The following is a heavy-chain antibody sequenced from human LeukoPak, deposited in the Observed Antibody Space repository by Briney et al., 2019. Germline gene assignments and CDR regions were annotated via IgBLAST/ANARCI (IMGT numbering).Heavy chain of an antibody. CDR2: IYYSGST. V-gene: IGHV4-28*01. Sequence: SGTLSLTCAVSGYSISSSNWWGWIRQSPGKGLEWIGYIYYSGSTYYNPSLKSRVTMSVDTSKNQFSLKLSSVTAVDTAVYYCARYDILTGLQGGFFDYWGQGTLVTVSS. J-gene: IGHJ4*02. CDR3: ARYDILTGLQGGFFDY. D-gene: IGHD3-9*01. CDR1: GYSISSSNW.